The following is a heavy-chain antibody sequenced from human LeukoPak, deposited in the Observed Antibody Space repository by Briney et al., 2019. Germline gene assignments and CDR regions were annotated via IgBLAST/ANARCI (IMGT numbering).Heavy chain of an antibody. CDR3: AKERYCSSTSCYVMDY. CDR2: IRYDGSNK. D-gene: IGHD2-2*01. Sequence: GGSLRLSCAASGLTFSSYGMHWVRQAPGKGLEWVAFIRYDGSNKYYADSVKGRFTISRDNSKNTLYLQMNSLRAEDTAVYYCAKERYCSSTSCYVMDYWGQGTLVTVSS. CDR1: GLTFSSYG. V-gene: IGHV3-30*02. J-gene: IGHJ4*02.